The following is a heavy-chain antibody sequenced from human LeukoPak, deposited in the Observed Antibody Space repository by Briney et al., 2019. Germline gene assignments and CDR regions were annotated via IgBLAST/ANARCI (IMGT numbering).Heavy chain of an antibody. J-gene: IGHJ4*02. CDR1: GFTFSSYA. CDR3: ARVYQLLFDY. D-gene: IGHD2-2*01. Sequence: GGSLRLSCAASGFTFSSYAMSWVRQAPGKGLEWVSYISSSSSTIYYADSVKGRFTISRDNAKNSLYLQMNSLRDEDTAVYYCARVYQLLFDYWGQGTLVTVSS. CDR2: ISSSSSTI. V-gene: IGHV3-48*02.